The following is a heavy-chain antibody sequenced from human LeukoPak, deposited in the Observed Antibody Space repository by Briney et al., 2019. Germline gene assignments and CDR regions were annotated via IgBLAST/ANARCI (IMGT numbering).Heavy chain of an antibody. V-gene: IGHV3-48*03. D-gene: IGHD2-15*01. J-gene: IGHJ6*03. CDR1: GFTFSSYE. Sequence: PGGSLRLSCAASGFTFSSYEMNWVRQAPGKGLEWVSYISSSGSSIYYADSVKGRFTISRDNAKSSLYLQMNSLRAEDTAVYYCARDRVVVGATWTYYYMDVWGKGTTVTVSS. CDR2: ISSSGSSI. CDR3: ARDRVVVGATWTYYYMDV.